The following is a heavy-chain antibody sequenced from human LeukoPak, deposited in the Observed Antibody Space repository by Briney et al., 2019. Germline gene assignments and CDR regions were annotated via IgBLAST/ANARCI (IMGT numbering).Heavy chain of an antibody. CDR3: ARIGRGYTYGREDS. Sequence: GGSLRLSCAASGFTFSSYAMRWVRQAPGKGLEWVAVISYDGSNKYYADSVKGRFTISRDNSKNTLYLQMNSLRAEDTAVYYCARIGRGYTYGREDSWGQGTLVIVSS. J-gene: IGHJ4*02. D-gene: IGHD5-18*01. CDR1: GFTFSSYA. V-gene: IGHV3-30-3*01. CDR2: ISYDGSNK.